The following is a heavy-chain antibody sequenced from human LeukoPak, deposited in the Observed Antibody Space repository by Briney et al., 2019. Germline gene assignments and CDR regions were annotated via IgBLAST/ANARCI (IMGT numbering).Heavy chain of an antibody. CDR2: MNPNSGNT. CDR1: GYTFTSYD. CDR3: AISWGSYGFDY. Sequence: ASVKVSCKASGYTFTSYDINWVRQATGQGLEWMGWMNPNSGNTGYAQKFQGRVTMTTDTSTSTAYMELRSLRSDDTAVYYCAISWGSYGFDYWGQGTLVTVSS. V-gene: IGHV1-8*01. D-gene: IGHD5-18*01. J-gene: IGHJ4*02.